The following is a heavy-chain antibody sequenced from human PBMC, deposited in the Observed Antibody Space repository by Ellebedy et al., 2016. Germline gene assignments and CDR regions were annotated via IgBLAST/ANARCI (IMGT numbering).Heavy chain of an antibody. CDR2: ISGSGGST. J-gene: IGHJ4*02. CDR3: AKNTMVRGVKIDY. V-gene: IGHV3-23*01. D-gene: IGHD3-10*01. Sequence: GGSLRLXCAASGFTFSSYAMSWVRQAPGKGLEWVSAISGSGGSTYYADSVKGRFTISRDNSKNTLYLQMNSLRAEDTAVYYCAKNTMVRGVKIDYWGQGTLVTVSS. CDR1: GFTFSSYA.